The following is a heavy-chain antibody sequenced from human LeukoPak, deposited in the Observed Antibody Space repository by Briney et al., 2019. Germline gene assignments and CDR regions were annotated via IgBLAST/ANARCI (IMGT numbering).Heavy chain of an antibody. CDR3: AREYSSYYYYGMDV. J-gene: IGHJ6*02. CDR2: IIPILGIA. CDR1: GGTFSSYA. V-gene: IGHV1-69*04. Sequence: AASVKVSCKASGGTFSSYAISWVRQAPGQGLEWMGRIIPILGIANYAQKFQGRVTITADKSTGTAYMELSSLRSEDTAVYYCAREYSSYYYYGMDVWGQGTTVTVSS. D-gene: IGHD5-18*01.